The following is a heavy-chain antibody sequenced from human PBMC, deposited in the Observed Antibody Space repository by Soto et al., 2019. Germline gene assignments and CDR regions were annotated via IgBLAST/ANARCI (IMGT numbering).Heavy chain of an antibody. V-gene: IGHV1-18*01. Sequence: GASVRVSCKSSGYSFTNYHISWVRQAPGQGLEWIGWVSTYSGNTEYSQKFQGRVTMTTHTSTSTAYMELRSLRSDDTAMYFCARTSDLWSSNASFDYLGQGTLVIVS. CDR3: ARTSDLWSSNASFDY. J-gene: IGHJ4*02. CDR2: VSTYSGNT. D-gene: IGHD3-3*01. CDR1: GYSFTNYH.